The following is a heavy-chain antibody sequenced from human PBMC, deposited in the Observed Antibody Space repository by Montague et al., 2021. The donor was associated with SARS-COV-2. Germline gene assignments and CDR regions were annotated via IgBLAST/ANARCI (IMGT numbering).Heavy chain of an antibody. CDR1: GGTFSSYA. Sequence: SVKVSCKASGGTFSSYAISWVRQAPGQGLEWMGRIIPILGIANYAQKFQGRVTITADKSTSTAYMELSSLRSEDTAVYYCARGTAVAGTGYYYYGMDVWGRGTTVTVSS. CDR2: IIPILGIA. D-gene: IGHD6-19*01. J-gene: IGHJ6*02. CDR3: ARGTAVAGTGYYYYGMDV. V-gene: IGHV1-69*04.